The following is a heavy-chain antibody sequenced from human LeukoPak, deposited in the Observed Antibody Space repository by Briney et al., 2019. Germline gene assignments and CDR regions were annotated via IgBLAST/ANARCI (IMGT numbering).Heavy chain of an antibody. J-gene: IGHJ4*02. V-gene: IGHV3-23*01. CDR2: ISGSGGST. D-gene: IGHD6-19*01. CDR1: GFIFSSYA. Sequence: GGSLRLSCAASGFIFSSYAMSWVRQAPGKGLEWVSAISGSGGSTYYADSVKGRFTISRDNSKNTLYLQMNSLRAEDTAVYYCAKHSGWTYYFDYWGQGTLVTVSS. CDR3: AKHSGWTYYFDY.